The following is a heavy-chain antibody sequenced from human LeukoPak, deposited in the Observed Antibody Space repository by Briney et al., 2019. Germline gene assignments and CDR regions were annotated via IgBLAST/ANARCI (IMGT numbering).Heavy chain of an antibody. CDR1: GFIFENFA. D-gene: IGHD2/OR15-2a*01. J-gene: IGHJ5*01. V-gene: IGHV3-30*04. Sequence: GRSLRLSCVASGFIFENFAIHWVRQAPGKGLEWVSSVSFDGTNNFYADSVNGRLTVSRDNSKNTVYLNMSSLRPDDTAVYFCARDRNVIGADFDSWGQGTLVTVSS. CDR3: ARDRNVIGADFDS. CDR2: VSFDGTNN.